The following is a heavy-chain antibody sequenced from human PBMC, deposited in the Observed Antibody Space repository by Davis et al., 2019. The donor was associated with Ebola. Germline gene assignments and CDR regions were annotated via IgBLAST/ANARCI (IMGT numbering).Heavy chain of an antibody. D-gene: IGHD3-22*01. Sequence: PGGSLRLSCAASGFTFSSYWMHWVRQAPGKGLVWVSRINSDGSSTSYADSVKGRFTISRDNAKNTLYLQMNSLRAEDTAVYYCARDRDYYDSSGYYDGDAFDIWGQGTMVTVSS. J-gene: IGHJ3*02. CDR2: INSDGSST. CDR3: ARDRDYYDSSGYYDGDAFDI. V-gene: IGHV3-74*01. CDR1: GFTFSSYW.